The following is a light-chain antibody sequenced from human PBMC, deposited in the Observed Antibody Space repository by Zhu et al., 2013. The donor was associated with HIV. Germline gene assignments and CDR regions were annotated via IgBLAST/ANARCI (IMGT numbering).Light chain of an antibody. J-gene: IGLJ2*01. V-gene: IGLV3-1*01. CDR1: TLGGKY. Sequence: SSELTQPPSVSVSPGQTASITCSGDTLGGKYTCWYQQKPGQSPVLVLYEDSKRPSGIPERFSGSNSGNTATLTISGTQAMDEADYYCQAWDTTSVVFGGGTKLTVL. CDR3: QAWDTTSVV. CDR2: EDS.